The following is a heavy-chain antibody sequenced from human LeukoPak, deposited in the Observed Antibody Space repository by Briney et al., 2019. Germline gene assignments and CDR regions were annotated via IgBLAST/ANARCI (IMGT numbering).Heavy chain of an antibody. V-gene: IGHV4-39*07. Sequence: SETLSLTCTVSGGSISISSYYWGRIRQPPGKGLEGIGSIYYSGSTYYNPSLKSRVTISVDTSKNQFSLKLSSVTAADTAVYYCARAGDLAYCGGDCLIPGSDWGQGTLVTVSS. D-gene: IGHD2-21*02. CDR2: IYYSGST. CDR1: GGSISISSYY. J-gene: IGHJ4*02. CDR3: ARAGDLAYCGGDCLIPGSD.